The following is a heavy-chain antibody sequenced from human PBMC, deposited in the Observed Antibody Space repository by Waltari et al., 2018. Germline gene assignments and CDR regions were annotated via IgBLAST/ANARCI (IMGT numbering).Heavy chain of an antibody. J-gene: IGHJ4*02. CDR3: ASLSEVYNSGGYFQYYFDN. CDR1: GGSISTYY. D-gene: IGHD3-22*01. V-gene: IGHV4-59*01. Sequence: QVQLQESGPGLVRPSETLSLTCTAPGGSISTYYWSWIRQTPEKGLQWIGYIHTSERTKYNPSLESRVTISLDTSKHQFSLRLSSVTAADTAVYYCASLSEVYNSGGYFQYYFDNWGQGTLVPGSS. CDR2: IHTSERT.